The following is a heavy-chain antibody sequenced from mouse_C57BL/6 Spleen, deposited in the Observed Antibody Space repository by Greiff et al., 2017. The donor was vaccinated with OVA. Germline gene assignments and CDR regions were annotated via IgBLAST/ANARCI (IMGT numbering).Heavy chain of an antibody. CDR3: ARRSNSYFDY. CDR2: IYPGDGDT. D-gene: IGHD2-5*01. V-gene: IGHV1-80*01. CDR1: GYAFSSYW. J-gene: IGHJ2*01. Sequence: QVHVKQSGAELVKPGASVKISCKASGYAFSSYWMNWVKQRPGKGLEWIGQIYPGDGDTNYNGKFKGKATLTADKSSSTAYMQLSSLTSEDSAVYFCARRSNSYFDYWGQGTTLTVSA.